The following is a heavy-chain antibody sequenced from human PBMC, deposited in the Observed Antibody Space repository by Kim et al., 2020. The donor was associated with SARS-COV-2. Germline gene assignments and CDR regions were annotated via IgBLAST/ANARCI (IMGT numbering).Heavy chain of an antibody. CDR2: IYPGDSDT. Sequence: GESLKISCKGSAYSFSNSWIGWVRQMPGKGLEWMGVIYPGDSDTKYSPSFQGQVTISADKSISTAYLQWSSLKASDTAMYYCATSRGYSYNYNLDYWGQGTVVTVSS. CDR1: AYSFSNSW. J-gene: IGHJ4*02. V-gene: IGHV5-51*01. CDR3: ATSRGYSYNYNLDY. D-gene: IGHD5-18*01.